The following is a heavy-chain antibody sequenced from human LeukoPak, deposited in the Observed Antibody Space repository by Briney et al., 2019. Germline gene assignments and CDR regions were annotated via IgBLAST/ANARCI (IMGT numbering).Heavy chain of an antibody. CDR1: GGSFSGYY. CDR2: INHSGST. Sequence: SETLSLTCAVYGGSFSGYYWSWIRQPPGKGLEWIGEINHSGSTNYNPSLKSRVTISVDTSKNQFSLKLSSVTAADTAVYYCARVLEWELLHAFDIWGQGTMVTVSS. D-gene: IGHD1-26*01. V-gene: IGHV4-34*01. J-gene: IGHJ3*02. CDR3: ARVLEWELLHAFDI.